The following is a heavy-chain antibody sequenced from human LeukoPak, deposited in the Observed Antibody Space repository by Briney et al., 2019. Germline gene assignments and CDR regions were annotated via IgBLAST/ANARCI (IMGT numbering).Heavy chain of an antibody. CDR1: GGSISSYY. J-gene: IGHJ4*02. CDR2: IYYSGST. CDR3: ARGPPGGFSITIFGVVLGYFDY. Sequence: SETLSLTCTVSGGSISSYYWSRIRQPPGKGLEWIGYIYYSGSTNYNPSLKSRVTISVDTSKNQFSLKLSSVTAADTAVYYCARGPPGGFSITIFGVVLGYFDYWGQGTLVTVSS. V-gene: IGHV4-59*01. D-gene: IGHD3-3*01.